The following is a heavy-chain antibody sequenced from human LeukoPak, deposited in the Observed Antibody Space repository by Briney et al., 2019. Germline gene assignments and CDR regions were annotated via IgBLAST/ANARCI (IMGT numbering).Heavy chain of an antibody. CDR2: INHSGST. CDR3: ARQFTSYYLAYFDY. Sequence: SETLSLTCAVYGGSFSGYYWSWIRQPPGKGLEWIGEINHSGSTNYNPSLKSRVTISVDTSKNQFSLKLSSVTAADTAVYYCARQFTSYYLAYFDYWGQGTLVTVSS. D-gene: IGHD1-26*01. J-gene: IGHJ4*02. CDR1: GGSFSGYY. V-gene: IGHV4-34*01.